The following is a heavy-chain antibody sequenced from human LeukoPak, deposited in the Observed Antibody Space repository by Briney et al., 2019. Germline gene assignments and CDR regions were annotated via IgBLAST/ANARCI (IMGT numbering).Heavy chain of an antibody. J-gene: IGHJ1*01. D-gene: IGHD3-22*01. CDR1: GFTFSSYA. Sequence: PGGSLRLSCAASGFTFSSYAMSWVRQAPGKGLEWVSAISGSGGSTYYADSVKGRFTISRDNSKNTLYLQMNSLRAEDTAVYYCAKKGSYDSSGYYLWKHWGQGTLVTVSS. V-gene: IGHV3-23*01. CDR2: ISGSGGST. CDR3: AKKGSYDSSGYYLWKH.